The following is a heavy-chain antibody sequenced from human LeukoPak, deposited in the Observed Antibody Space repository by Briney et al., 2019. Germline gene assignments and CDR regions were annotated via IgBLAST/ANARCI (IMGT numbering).Heavy chain of an antibody. CDR1: GFTFSGSS. V-gene: IGHV3-73*01. D-gene: IGHD6-13*01. J-gene: IGHJ5*02. Sequence: GGSLRLSCAASGFTFSGSSIHWVRQASGKGLEWVGLIRAKANTYATAYAASVTGRFTISRDDSKDTSYLQMNSLKSEDTALYFCTTSYSGNSSYDWFGPWGQGTLVTVSS. CDR3: TTSYSGNSSYDWFGP. CDR2: IRAKANTYAT.